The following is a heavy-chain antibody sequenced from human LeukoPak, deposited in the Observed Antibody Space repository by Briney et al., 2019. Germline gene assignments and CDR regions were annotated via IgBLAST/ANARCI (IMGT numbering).Heavy chain of an antibody. D-gene: IGHD3-22*01. CDR1: GFTFDDYA. CDR2: ISWNSGSI. CDR3: AKDIYNGGYYGGMDV. J-gene: IGHJ6*02. V-gene: IGHV3-9*01. Sequence: GGSLRLSCAASGFTFDDYAMHWVRQAPGKGLEWVSGISWNSGSIGYADSVKGRFTISRDNAKNSLYLQMNSLRAEDTALYYCAKDIYNGGYYGGMDVWGQGTTVTVSS.